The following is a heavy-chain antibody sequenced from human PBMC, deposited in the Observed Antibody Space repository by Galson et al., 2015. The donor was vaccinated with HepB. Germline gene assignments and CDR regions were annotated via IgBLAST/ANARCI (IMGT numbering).Heavy chain of an antibody. CDR1: GFTFSNIW. Sequence: SLRLSCATSGFTFSNIWMNWVRQAPGKGLEWVSHIMSKTYGGTAGYGAPVKGRFTISRDDSKNTLYLQMDSLKTEDTAIYYCAAPRHAHGWYAFDYWGRGTLATVSS. J-gene: IGHJ4*02. CDR3: AAPRHAHGWYAFDY. V-gene: IGHV3-15*01. D-gene: IGHD6-19*01. CDR2: IMSKTYGGTA.